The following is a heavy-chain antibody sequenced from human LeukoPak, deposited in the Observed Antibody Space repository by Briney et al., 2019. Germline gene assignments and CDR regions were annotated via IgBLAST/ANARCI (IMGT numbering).Heavy chain of an antibody. Sequence: GGSLRLSCAASGFTFSSYAMSWVRQAPGKGLEWVSAISGSAGSTYYADSVKGRFTISRDNAKNSLYLRMDSLRAEDTAVYYCARDRAYSFDYWGQGTLVTVSS. J-gene: IGHJ4*02. CDR2: ISGSAGST. CDR1: GFTFSSYA. V-gene: IGHV3-23*01. CDR3: ARDRAYSFDY. D-gene: IGHD4-11*01.